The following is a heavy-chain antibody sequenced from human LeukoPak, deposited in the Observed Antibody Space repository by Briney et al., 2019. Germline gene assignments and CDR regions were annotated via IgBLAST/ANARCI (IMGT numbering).Heavy chain of an antibody. D-gene: IGHD2-15*01. CDR2: IDGDGSTT. J-gene: IGHJ4*02. Sequence: PGGSLRLSCTASGFAFFNHWMHWVRQAPGKGLVWVSRIDGDGSTTDYADSVKGRATISRDNAKNTLYLQMNRLRADDTAVYYCVRGINAACSNWGQGALVTVSS. CDR3: VRGINAACSN. V-gene: IGHV3-74*01. CDR1: GFAFFNHW.